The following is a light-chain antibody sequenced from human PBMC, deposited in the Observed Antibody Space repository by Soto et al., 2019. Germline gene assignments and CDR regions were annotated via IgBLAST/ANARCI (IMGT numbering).Light chain of an antibody. V-gene: IGKV3-20*01. J-gene: IGKJ1*01. CDR3: QHHHISPRT. CDR1: QSLNSFY. Sequence: EIVLTQSPGTLSLSPGERATLSCRASQSLNSFYLAWYQQKPGQAPRLLIYGSSNRATGIPDRFSGSGSGTDFTLTISRLDPDFYAFYYCQHHHISPRTFGQGTSVDIK. CDR2: GSS.